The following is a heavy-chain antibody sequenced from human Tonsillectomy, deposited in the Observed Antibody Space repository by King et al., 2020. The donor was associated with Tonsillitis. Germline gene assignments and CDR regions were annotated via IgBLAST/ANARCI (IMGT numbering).Heavy chain of an antibody. Sequence: VQLVESGGGLVQPGGSLRLSCAASGFTFSSYAMSWVRQAPGKGLEWVSGISGSGGSTYYADPVKGRFTISRDNSKNTLYLQMNSLRAEDTAVYYCAKPREYPSYYFDYWGQGTLVTVSS. D-gene: IGHD2/OR15-2a*01. J-gene: IGHJ4*02. CDR1: GFTFSSYA. CDR3: AKPREYPSYYFDY. V-gene: IGHV3-23*04. CDR2: ISGSGGST.